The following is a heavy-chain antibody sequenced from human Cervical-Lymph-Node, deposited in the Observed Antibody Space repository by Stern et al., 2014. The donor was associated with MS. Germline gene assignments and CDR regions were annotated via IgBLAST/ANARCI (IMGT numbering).Heavy chain of an antibody. D-gene: IGHD6-19*01. J-gene: IGHJ3*02. CDR1: GYSFTSYW. V-gene: IGHV5-51*01. Sequence: QLVQSGAEVKKPGESLKISCKGSGYSFTSYWIGWVRQMPGKGLEWMGIIYPGDSDTRYSPSFQGQVTISADKSTSTAYLQWSSLKASDTAMYYCARSKYSSGWYVAFDIWGQGTMVTVSS. CDR3: ARSKYSSGWYVAFDI. CDR2: IYPGDSDT.